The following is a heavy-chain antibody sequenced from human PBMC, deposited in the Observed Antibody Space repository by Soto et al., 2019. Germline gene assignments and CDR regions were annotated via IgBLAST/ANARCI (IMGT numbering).Heavy chain of an antibody. V-gene: IGHV4-59*01. CDR1: GDCISSFY. CDR2: IFSSGST. Sequence: PAETLSLTCTVSGDCISSFYWTWMRQPPGKGLEWVGDIFSSGSTNYNPSLKSRVTISVHTSENQYSLKLTSVTAADTAVYYCARVGYCSSTPCCPIGYSDYWGQGTLVTVSS. J-gene: IGHJ4*02. D-gene: IGHD2-2*01. CDR3: ARVGYCSSTPCCPIGYSDY.